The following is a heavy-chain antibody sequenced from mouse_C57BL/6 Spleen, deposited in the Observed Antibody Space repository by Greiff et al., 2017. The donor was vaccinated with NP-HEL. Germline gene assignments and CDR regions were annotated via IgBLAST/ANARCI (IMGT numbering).Heavy chain of an antibody. V-gene: IGHV5-17*01. CDR3: ARPYGNSYYAMDY. J-gene: IGHJ4*01. Sequence: EVKVVESGGGLVKPGGSLKLSCAASGFTFSDYGMHWVRQAPEKGLEWVAYISSGSSTIYYADTVKGRFTISRDNAKNTLFLQMTSLRSEDTAMYYCARPYGNSYYAMDYWGQGTSVTVSS. D-gene: IGHD2-1*01. CDR1: GFTFSDYG. CDR2: ISSGSSTI.